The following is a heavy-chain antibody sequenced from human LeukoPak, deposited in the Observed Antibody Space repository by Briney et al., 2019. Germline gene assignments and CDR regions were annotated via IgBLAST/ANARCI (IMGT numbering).Heavy chain of an antibody. J-gene: IGHJ4*02. CDR1: GGSFSGYY. V-gene: IGHV4-34*01. D-gene: IGHD6-19*01. CDR2: INHSGST. Sequence: PETLSLTCAVYGGSFSGYYWSWIRQSPGKGLEWIGEINHSGSTNYNPSLKSRVTISVDTSKNQFSLKLRSVTAADTAVYYCARVSEKAEQWLVRGNYYFDYWGQGTLVTVSS. CDR3: ARVSEKAEQWLVRGNYYFDY.